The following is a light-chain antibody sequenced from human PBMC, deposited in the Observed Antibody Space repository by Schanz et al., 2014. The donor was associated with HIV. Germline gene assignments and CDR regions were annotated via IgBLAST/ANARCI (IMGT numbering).Light chain of an antibody. V-gene: IGKV3-20*01. CDR1: QSVGTN. J-gene: IGKJ4*01. Sequence: EIVLTQSPATLSLSPGDGATLFCRASQSVGTNLAWYQQKPGQPPRLVIYATSTRAAGISDRFSGTGSGTDFTLTISRLEPDDFATYYCQSFGGSWGTFGGGTKLEL. CDR2: ATS. CDR3: QSFGGSWGT.